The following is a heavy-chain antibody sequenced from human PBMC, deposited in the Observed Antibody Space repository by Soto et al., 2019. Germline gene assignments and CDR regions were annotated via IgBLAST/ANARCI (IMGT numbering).Heavy chain of an antibody. J-gene: IGHJ5*02. V-gene: IGHV4-39*01. D-gene: IGHD6-19*01. CDR2: IYYSGST. CDR3: AARYSSGPWDWFDP. CDR1: GGSISSSSYY. Sequence: SETLSLTCTVSGGSISSSSYYWGWIRQPPGKGLEWIVSIYYSGSTYYNPSLKSRVAISVDTSKSQFSLKLSSVTAADTAVYYCAARYSSGPWDWFDPWGQGTLVTVSS.